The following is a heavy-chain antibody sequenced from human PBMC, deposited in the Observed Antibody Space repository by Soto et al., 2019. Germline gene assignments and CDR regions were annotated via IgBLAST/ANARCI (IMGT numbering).Heavy chain of an antibody. Sequence: QVQLVESGGGVVQPGRSLRLSCAASGFTFSNFGMHWVRQAPGKGLEWVTTISDDGSNKYYADSVKGRFTISRDNSKDTMYLQMNSLRAEDTAVYYCAKARYSSGAGSLDYWGKGTLVTVSS. V-gene: IGHV3-30*18. CDR3: AKARYSSGAGSLDY. CDR1: GFTFSNFG. CDR2: ISDDGSNK. D-gene: IGHD6-19*01. J-gene: IGHJ4*02.